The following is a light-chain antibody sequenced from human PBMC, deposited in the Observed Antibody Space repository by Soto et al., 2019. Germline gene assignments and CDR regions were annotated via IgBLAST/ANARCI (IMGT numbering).Light chain of an antibody. Sequence: EVVMTQSPDTLSVSPGERATLSCRASQSVNTNLAWYQQKPGQAPRLLIFDASSRATAIPARFSGTGSGREFTLTISSLQSEVFAVYYCKQDNNWLTFGGGTKVEIK. CDR1: QSVNTN. CDR3: KQDNNWLT. CDR2: DAS. V-gene: IGKV3-15*01. J-gene: IGKJ4*01.